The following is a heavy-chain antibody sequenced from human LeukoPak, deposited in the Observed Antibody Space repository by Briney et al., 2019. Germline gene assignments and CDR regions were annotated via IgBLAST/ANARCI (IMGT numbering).Heavy chain of an antibody. D-gene: IGHD3-3*01. CDR2: IIPIFGTA. CDR1: GYTFTGYY. J-gene: IGHJ4*02. Sequence: SVKVSCKASGYTFTGYYMHWVRQAPGQGLEWMGGIIPIFGTANYAQKFQGRVTITADESTSTAYMELSSLRSEDTAVYYCASGVVSSLLDYFDYWGQGTLVTVSS. CDR3: ASGVVSSLLDYFDY. V-gene: IGHV1-69*13.